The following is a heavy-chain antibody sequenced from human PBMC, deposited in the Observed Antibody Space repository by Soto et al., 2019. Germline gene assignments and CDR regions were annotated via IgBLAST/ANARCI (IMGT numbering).Heavy chain of an antibody. J-gene: IGHJ6*02. V-gene: IGHV3-33*01. D-gene: IGHD6-19*01. CDR3: ARDLFIAVAGTDYYYYDGMDV. Sequence: ESGGGVVQPGRSLRLSCAASGFTFSSYGMHWVRQAPGKGLEWVAVIWYDGSNKYYADSVKGRFTISRDNSKNTLYLQMNSLRAEDTAVYYCARDLFIAVAGTDYYYYDGMDVWGQGTTVTVSS. CDR1: GFTFSSYG. CDR2: IWYDGSNK.